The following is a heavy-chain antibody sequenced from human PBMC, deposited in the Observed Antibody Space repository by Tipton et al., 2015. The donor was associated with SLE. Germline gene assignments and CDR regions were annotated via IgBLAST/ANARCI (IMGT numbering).Heavy chain of an antibody. CDR2: MNSDGSYT. V-gene: IGHV3-74*01. Sequence: SLGLSCAASQFTLSSYWMHWVRHIPGKGLVWVSRMNSDGSYTNSADSVRGRFTISRDNAKNMLYLQMNSLRAEDTAVYYCARGGKGDYYDTSGPFDYWGQGTLVTVSS. J-gene: IGHJ4*02. D-gene: IGHD3-22*01. CDR3: ARGGKGDYYDTSGPFDY. CDR1: QFTLSSYW.